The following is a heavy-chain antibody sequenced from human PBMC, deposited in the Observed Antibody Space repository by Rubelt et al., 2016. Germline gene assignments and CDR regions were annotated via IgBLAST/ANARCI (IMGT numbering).Heavy chain of an antibody. D-gene: IGHD3/OR15-3a*01. CDR2: VYYSGST. Sequence: QVQLQQWGAGLLKPSETLSLTCAVYGGSFSGYYWSWIRQPPGKGLEWIGYVYYSGSTNYNPSLKSRVTISVDTSKNQFSLKLPWLTAADTAVDYWARGVSTSWTFWFDPWGQGTLVTVSS. V-gene: IGHV4-34*11. CDR3: ARGVSTSWTFWFDP. J-gene: IGHJ5*02. CDR1: GGSFSGYY.